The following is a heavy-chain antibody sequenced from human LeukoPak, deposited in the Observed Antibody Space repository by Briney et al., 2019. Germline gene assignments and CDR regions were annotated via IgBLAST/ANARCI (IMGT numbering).Heavy chain of an antibody. CDR2: ISAYNGNR. CDR3: ARDRVAAGYYYYYGMDV. V-gene: IGHV1-18*01. D-gene: IGHD6-13*01. Sequence: ASVTVSCTASGSTFTSYGNSWVWHAPGHGLERKGWISAYNGNRNYAQKLQSRVTMTTDTSTSTAYMELRSLRSDDTAVYYCARDRVAAGYYYYYGMDVWGQGTTVTVSS. CDR1: GSTFTSYG. J-gene: IGHJ6*02.